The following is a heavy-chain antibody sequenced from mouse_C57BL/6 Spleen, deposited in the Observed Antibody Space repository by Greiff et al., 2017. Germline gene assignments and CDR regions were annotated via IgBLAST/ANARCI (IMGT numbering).Heavy chain of an antibody. CDR1: GYTFTSYW. CDR3: ARSDWDALYAMDY. CDR2: IHPNSGST. V-gene: IGHV1-64*01. D-gene: IGHD4-1*01. J-gene: IGHJ4*01. Sequence: QVQLQQPGAELVKPGASVKLSCKASGYTFTSYWMHWVKQRPGQGLVWIGMIHPNSGSTNYNEKFKSKATLTVDKSSSTAYMQLSSLTSEDSAVYYCARSDWDALYAMDYWGQGTSVTVSS.